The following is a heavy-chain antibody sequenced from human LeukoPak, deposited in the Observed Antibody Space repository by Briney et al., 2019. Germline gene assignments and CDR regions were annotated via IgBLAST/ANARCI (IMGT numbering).Heavy chain of an antibody. CDR3: ARARGSYAFDI. D-gene: IGHD2-15*01. J-gene: IGHJ3*02. CDR1: GFTFSSXW. V-gene: IGHV3-7*01. CDR2: IKQDGSEK. Sequence: RLXCAASGFTFSSXWMXWVRQAPGXXXXXVANIKQDGSEKNYVDSVKGRFTISRDNAENSLYLQMNSLRAEDTALYYCARARGSYAFDIWGQGTMVTVSS.